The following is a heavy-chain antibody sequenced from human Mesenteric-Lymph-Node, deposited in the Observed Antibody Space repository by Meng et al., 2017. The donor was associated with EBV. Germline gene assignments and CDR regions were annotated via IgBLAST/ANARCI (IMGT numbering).Heavy chain of an antibody. J-gene: IGHJ4*02. V-gene: IGHV6-1*01. CDR2: TYYRSKWYN. Sequence: QVQLQQSGPGLVKPSQTLSLTCVISGDSVSSSSAAWTWIRQSPSRGLEWLGRTYYRSKWYNDYAVFVKSRITINPDTSKNQFSLQLNSVTPEDTAVYYCARVTLWFGELEYWGQGTLVTVDS. CDR3: ARVTLWFGELEY. D-gene: IGHD3-10*01. CDR1: GDSVSSSSAA.